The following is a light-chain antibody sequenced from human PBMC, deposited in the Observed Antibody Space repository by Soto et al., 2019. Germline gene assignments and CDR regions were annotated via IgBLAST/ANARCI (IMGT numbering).Light chain of an antibody. Sequence: DIVMTQCPDSLAVSLGERATINCKSSQSVLSSSDNRNYLAWYQQKAGQPPKLLIYWASSRESGVPDRFSGAGSGTDFTLNISSLQAEDVAVYYCQQYYNSPLTFGGGTKVEIK. CDR1: QSVLSSSDNRNY. CDR3: QQYYNSPLT. J-gene: IGKJ4*01. V-gene: IGKV4-1*01. CDR2: WAS.